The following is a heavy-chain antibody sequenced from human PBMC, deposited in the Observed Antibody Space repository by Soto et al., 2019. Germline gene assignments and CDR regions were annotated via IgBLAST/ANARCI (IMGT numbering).Heavy chain of an antibody. CDR2: IIPMFGAS. V-gene: IGHV1-69*01. D-gene: IGHD2-15*01. J-gene: IGHJ4*02. CDR3: ARGGIVAVPAALSSYHDYTNYRFDS. CDR1: GGSFSDFA. Sequence: QVQLAQSGAEVRKPGSSVKVSCGASGGSFSDFAFSWVRQAPGQGLEWMGGIIPMFGASKYAQRFQDRVTITADESTNTVYLALSILTSDDTATYYCARGGIVAVPAALSSYHDYTNYRFDSWGQGTLVTVSS.